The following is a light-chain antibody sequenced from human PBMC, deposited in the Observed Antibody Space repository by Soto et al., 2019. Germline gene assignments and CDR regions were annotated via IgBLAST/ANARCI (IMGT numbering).Light chain of an antibody. Sequence: NFMLTQPHSVSESPGKTVTISCTRSSGSIASNYVQWYQQRPGSAPTTVIYEDNQRPSGVPDRFSGSIDSSSNSASLTISGMKTEDEADYYCQSYYSSTRPVFGTGPKRTVL. CDR1: SGSIASNY. V-gene: IGLV6-57*04. CDR2: EDN. J-gene: IGLJ1*01. CDR3: QSYYSSTRPV.